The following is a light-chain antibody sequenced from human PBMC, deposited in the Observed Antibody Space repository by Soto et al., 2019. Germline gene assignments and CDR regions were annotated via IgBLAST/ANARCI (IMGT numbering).Light chain of an antibody. CDR1: SSDVGGYNY. V-gene: IGLV2-8*01. J-gene: IGLJ1*01. CDR3: SSYAGTHVV. CDR2: DVT. Sequence: QSVLTQPPSASGAPGQSVASSCTGTSSDVGGYNYVSWYQQYPGKAPKLMIYDVTKRPSGVPDRFSGSKSGNTASLTVSGLQAEDEADYYCSSYAGTHVVFGTGTQVPVL.